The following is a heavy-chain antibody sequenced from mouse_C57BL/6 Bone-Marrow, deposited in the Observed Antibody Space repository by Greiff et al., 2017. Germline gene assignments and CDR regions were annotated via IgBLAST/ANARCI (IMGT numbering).Heavy chain of an antibody. D-gene: IGHD1-1*01. V-gene: IGHV1-42*01. J-gene: IGHJ1*03. CDR1: GYSFTGYY. Sequence: VQLKQSGPELVKPGASVKISCKASGYSFTGYYMNWVKQSPEKSLEWIGEINPSTGGTTYNQKFKAKATLTVDKSSSTAYMQLKSLTSEDSAVYYCARRVLYYGSSYGYFDVWGTGTTVTVSS. CDR2: INPSTGGT. CDR3: ARRVLYYGSSYGYFDV.